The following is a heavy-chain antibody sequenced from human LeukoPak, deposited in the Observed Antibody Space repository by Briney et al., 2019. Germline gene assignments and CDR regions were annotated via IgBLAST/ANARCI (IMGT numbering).Heavy chain of an antibody. Sequence: KPSETLSLTCAVSGSSISSAYYWGWLRQSPGKGLEWIGNVYHSGSTNCNPSLKSRVTKSVDTSNNQFSLKFNSVTAADPAVYSCARRDCSGGSCYFDYWGEGTLVTVSS. J-gene: IGHJ4*02. CDR1: GSSISSAYY. CDR3: ARRDCSGGSCYFDY. V-gene: IGHV4-38-2*01. CDR2: VYHSGST. D-gene: IGHD2-15*01.